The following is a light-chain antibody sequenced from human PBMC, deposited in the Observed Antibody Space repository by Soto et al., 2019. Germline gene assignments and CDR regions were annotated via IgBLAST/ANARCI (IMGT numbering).Light chain of an antibody. V-gene: IGLV2-14*01. CDR1: SSDVGGYNY. CDR3: TSYTSSSTLVI. CDR2: EVS. Sequence: QSVLTQPASESGSPGQSITISCTGTSSDVGGYNYVSWYQQHPGKAPKLMIYEVSNRPSGVSNRFSGSKSGNTASLTISGLQADDDANYYCTSYTSSSTLVIFGGGTKLTVL. J-gene: IGLJ2*01.